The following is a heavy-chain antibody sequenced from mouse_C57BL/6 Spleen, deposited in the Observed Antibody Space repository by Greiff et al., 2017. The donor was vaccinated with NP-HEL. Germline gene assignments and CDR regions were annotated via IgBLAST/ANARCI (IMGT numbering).Heavy chain of an antibody. D-gene: IGHD3-2*02. V-gene: IGHV1-50*01. Sequence: QVQLQQPGAELVKPGASVKLSCKASGYTFTSYWMQWVQQRPGQGLEWIGEIDTSDSYTNDNQKFKGKATLTVDTSTSTAYMQLSSLTSEDSAVYYCARGVAQATGSDYWGQGTTLTVSS. J-gene: IGHJ2*01. CDR2: IDTSDSYT. CDR1: GYTFTSYW. CDR3: ARGVAQATGSDY.